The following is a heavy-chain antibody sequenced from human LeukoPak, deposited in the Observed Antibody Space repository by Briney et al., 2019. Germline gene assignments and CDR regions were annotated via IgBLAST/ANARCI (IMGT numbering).Heavy chain of an antibody. J-gene: IGHJ4*02. D-gene: IGHD1-26*01. CDR2: IGIWSSPI. Sequence: GGSLRLSCAASGFTFTGHSMNWVRQAPGKGLEWVSFIGIWSSPIYYADSVRGRFTISRDNAKNSIYLQMNSLRVEDTAVYYCARDRGNSIVGADFDSWGQGTLVTVS. CDR1: GFTFTGHS. V-gene: IGHV3-48*01. CDR3: ARDRGNSIVGADFDS.